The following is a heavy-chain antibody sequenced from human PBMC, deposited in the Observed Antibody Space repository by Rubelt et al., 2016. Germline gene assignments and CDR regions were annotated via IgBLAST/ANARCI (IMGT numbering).Heavy chain of an antibody. V-gene: IGHV1-2*06. CDR3: ARARGSRWYFQH. CDR1: GYTFTGYY. Sequence: QVQLVQSGAEVKKPGASVKVSCKASGYTFTGYYMHWVRQAPGQGLEWMGRINPNSGGTNCGLRFQGRVTWTRDGAIGTAYREVSRLRSDDTAVYYCARARGSRWYFQHWGQGTLVTVSS. CDR2: INPNSGGT. J-gene: IGHJ1*01. D-gene: IGHD6-13*01.